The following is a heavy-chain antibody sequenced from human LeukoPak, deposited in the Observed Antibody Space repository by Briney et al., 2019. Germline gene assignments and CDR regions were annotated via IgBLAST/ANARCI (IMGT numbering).Heavy chain of an antibody. V-gene: IGHV1-2*06. CDR2: LNPNNGGA. D-gene: IGHD4-17*01. CDR3: ARGPVTPMQNWFDP. Sequence: ASVKVSCKTSGYTFTDHYIHWVRQAPGQGLEWMGRLNPNNGGANYAQKFQGRVTMTRDRTVNTAYMELTSLRSDDTAVYSCARGPVTPMQNWFDPWGQGTLVSVSS. J-gene: IGHJ5*02. CDR1: GYTFTDHY.